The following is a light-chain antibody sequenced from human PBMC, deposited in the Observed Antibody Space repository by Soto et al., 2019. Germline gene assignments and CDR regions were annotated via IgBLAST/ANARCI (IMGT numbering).Light chain of an antibody. V-gene: IGKV4-1*01. CDR3: QQYYSTLMYT. Sequence: DIVMTQSPDSLAVSLGERATINCKSSQSVLYSSNNKNYLAWYQQKPGQPPKLLIYWASTRESGVPDRFSGSGSGRDFTLTISSLQAEDVAVYYCQQYYSTLMYTCGQGTKLEIK. CDR1: QSVLYSSNNKNY. J-gene: IGKJ2*01. CDR2: WAS.